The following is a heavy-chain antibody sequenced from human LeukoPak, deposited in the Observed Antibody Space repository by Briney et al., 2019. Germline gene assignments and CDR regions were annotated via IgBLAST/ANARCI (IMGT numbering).Heavy chain of an antibody. CDR3: ARDKASGPYYFDY. CDR2: IYHSGST. Sequence: SETLSLTCAVSGYSISSGYYWGWIRQPPGKGLEWIGSIYHSGSTYYNPSLKSRVTISVDTSKNQFSLKLSAVTAADTAVYYCARDKASGPYYFDYWGQGTLVTVSS. J-gene: IGHJ4*02. D-gene: IGHD5-12*01. CDR1: GYSISSGYY. V-gene: IGHV4-38-2*02.